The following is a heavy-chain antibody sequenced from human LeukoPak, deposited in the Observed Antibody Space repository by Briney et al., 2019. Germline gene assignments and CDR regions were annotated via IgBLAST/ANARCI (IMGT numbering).Heavy chain of an antibody. V-gene: IGHV4-39*01. CDR2: IRYSGST. J-gene: IGHJ5*02. Sequence: MTSETLSLTCNVSGGSISSNTYFWGWIRRPPGKGLEWIGSIRYSGSTYYNPSLKSRVTISVDTSKNQFSLNLSSLTAADTAVYYCATSDTVSTYNWFDLWGQGTLVTVS. D-gene: IGHD5/OR15-5a*01. CDR3: ATSDTVSTYNWFDL. CDR1: GGSISSNTYF.